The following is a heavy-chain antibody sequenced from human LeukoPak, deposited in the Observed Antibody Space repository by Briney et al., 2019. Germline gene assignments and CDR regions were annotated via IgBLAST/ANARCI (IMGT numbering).Heavy chain of an antibody. D-gene: IGHD3-3*01. CDR1: GFTFSSYG. J-gene: IGHJ4*02. V-gene: IGHV3-33*01. CDR3: ARELRFLDRYYFDY. CDR2: IWYDGSNK. Sequence: GRSLRLSCAASGFTFSSYGMHWVRQAPGKGLEWAAVIWYDGSNKYYADSVKGRFTISRDNSKNTLYLQMNSLRAEDTAVYYCARELRFLDRYYFDYWGQGTLVTVSS.